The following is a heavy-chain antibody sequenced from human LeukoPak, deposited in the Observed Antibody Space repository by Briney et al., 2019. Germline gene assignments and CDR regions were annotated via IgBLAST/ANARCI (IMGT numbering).Heavy chain of an antibody. V-gene: IGHV4-38-2*02. CDR1: GYSISSGYY. J-gene: IGHJ5*02. Sequence: SETLSLTCIVSGYSISSGYYWGWIRQPPGKGLEWIGSIYHSGSSYYNPSLKSRVTVSVDTSKNQFSLKLSSVTAADTAVYYCARDATYSPKGFDPWGQGTLVTVSS. CDR3: ARDATYSPKGFDP. D-gene: IGHD2-21*01. CDR2: IYHSGSS.